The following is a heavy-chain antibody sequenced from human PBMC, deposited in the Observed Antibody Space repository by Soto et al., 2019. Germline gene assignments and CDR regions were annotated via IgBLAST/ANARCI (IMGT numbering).Heavy chain of an antibody. D-gene: IGHD6-19*01. Sequence: NPSETLSLTCTVSGGSISSSSYYWGWIRQPPGKGLEWIGSIYYSGSTYYNPSLKSRVTISVDTSKNQSSLKLSSVTAADTAVYYCARQPRTPYYSSGWSRGGAFDYWGQGTLVTVSS. V-gene: IGHV4-39*01. J-gene: IGHJ4*02. CDR1: GGSISSSSYY. CDR3: ARQPRTPYYSSGWSRGGAFDY. CDR2: IYYSGST.